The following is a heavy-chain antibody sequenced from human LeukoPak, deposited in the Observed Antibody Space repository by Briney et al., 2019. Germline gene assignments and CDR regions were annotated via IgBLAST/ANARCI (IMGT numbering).Heavy chain of an antibody. CDR2: IYPSGST. CDR1: STSMYNYY. J-gene: IGHJ3*01. V-gene: IGHV4-4*09. CDR3: VRPLCSGVTCYTSLAFDL. D-gene: IGHD2-15*01. Sequence: SETLSLTCTVSSTSMYNYYWSWIRQPPGKGLEWIGYIYPSGSTKSNPSLQSRVTISVDTSKNQFSLELTSVTGADTAVYYCVRPLCSGVTCYTSLAFDLWGQGAMVTVSS.